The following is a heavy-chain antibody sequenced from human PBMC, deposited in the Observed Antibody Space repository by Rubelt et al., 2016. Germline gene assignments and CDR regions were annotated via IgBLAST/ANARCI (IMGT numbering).Heavy chain of an antibody. Sequence: QLQLQESGPGLVKPSETLSLTCTVSGGSISSSSYYWGWIRQPPGKGLEWIGSIYYSGSTYYNPSLKGRVTIVLDTVKNQFSRKLSSVTAADTAVYYCAKESYYDSSGYYYRYYFDFWGQGTLVTVSS. D-gene: IGHD3-22*01. CDR2: IYYSGST. CDR3: AKESYYDSSGYYYRYYFDF. J-gene: IGHJ4*02. V-gene: IGHV4-39*07. CDR1: GGSISSSSYY.